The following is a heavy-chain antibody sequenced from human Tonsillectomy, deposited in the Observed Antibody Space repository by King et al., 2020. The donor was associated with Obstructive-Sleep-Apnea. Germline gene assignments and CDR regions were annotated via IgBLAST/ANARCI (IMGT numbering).Heavy chain of an antibody. J-gene: IGHJ4*02. CDR3: ARDRRYFDY. CDR2: ISSDGSNK. V-gene: IGHV3-30*04. CDR1: GFPFSTYA. Sequence: VQLVESGGGVVQPGRSLRLSCAASGFPFSTYAMHWFRQALGKGPEWVAVISSDGSNKYYADSVKGRFTISRDNSKNTLYLQMNSLRAEDTAVFYCARDRRYFDYWGQGTLLTVSS.